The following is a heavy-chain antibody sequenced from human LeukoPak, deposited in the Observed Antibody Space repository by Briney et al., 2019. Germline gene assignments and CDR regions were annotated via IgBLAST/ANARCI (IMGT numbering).Heavy chain of an antibody. Sequence: PGGSLRLSCAASGFTFSSYEMNWVRQAPGKGLEWVSYISSSGSTIYYADSVKGRFTISRDNAKNSLYLQMNSLRAEGTAVYYCAKVIYGDYGGEYAFDIWGQGTMVTVSS. CDR3: AKVIYGDYGGEYAFDI. CDR1: GFTFSSYE. V-gene: IGHV3-48*03. J-gene: IGHJ3*02. CDR2: ISSSGSTI. D-gene: IGHD4-17*01.